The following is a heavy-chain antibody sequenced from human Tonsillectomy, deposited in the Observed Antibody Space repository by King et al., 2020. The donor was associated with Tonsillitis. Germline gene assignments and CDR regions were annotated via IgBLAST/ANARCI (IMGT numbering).Heavy chain of an antibody. V-gene: IGHV4-38-2*01. J-gene: IGHJ4*02. Sequence: VQLQESGPGLVKPSETLSLTCAVSGYSITSNSYWAWIRQPPGQGLEWMATIYHSGVTYYKASLRSRVSISADTSKNQFSLHLTSVTAADTAVYYCARYTTSYYFDYWGQGVLATVSS. CDR2: IYHSGVT. CDR1: GYSITSNSY. D-gene: IGHD6-6*01. CDR3: ARYTTSYYFDY.